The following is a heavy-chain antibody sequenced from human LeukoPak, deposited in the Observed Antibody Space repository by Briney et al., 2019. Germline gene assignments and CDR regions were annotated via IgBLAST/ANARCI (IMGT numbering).Heavy chain of an antibody. CDR3: ARAEGYGGELDS. V-gene: IGHV1-69*06. CDR1: GYTFTGYY. Sequence: SVKVSCKASGYTFTGYYMHWVRQAPGQGLEWMGGIIPIFGTANYAQKFQGRVTITADKSTSTAYMELSSLRSEDTAVYYCARAEGYGGELDSWGQGTLVTVSS. D-gene: IGHD4-23*01. CDR2: IIPIFGTA. J-gene: IGHJ4*02.